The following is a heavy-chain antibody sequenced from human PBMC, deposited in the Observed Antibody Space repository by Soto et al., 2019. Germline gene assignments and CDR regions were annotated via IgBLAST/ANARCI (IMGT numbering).Heavy chain of an antibody. J-gene: IGHJ6*02. D-gene: IGHD6-19*01. V-gene: IGHV1-2*04. CDR3: ARDLRVGSGASVIYYYYGMDV. Sequence: QVQLVQSGAEVKKPGASVKVSCKASGYTFTGYYMHWVRQAPGQGLEWMGWINPNSGGTNYEQKFQGWVTMTRDTSSSTAYLELSRLRADDTAVYYCARDLRVGSGASVIYYYYGMDVWGQGTTVTVSS. CDR1: GYTFTGYY. CDR2: INPNSGGT.